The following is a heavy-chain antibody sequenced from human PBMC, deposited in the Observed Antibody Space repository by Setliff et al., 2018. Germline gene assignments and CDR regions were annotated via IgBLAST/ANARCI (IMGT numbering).Heavy chain of an antibody. Sequence: SETLSLTCTVSGGSISSYYWSWIRQPAGKGLEWIGHIYIGGSANYNPSHKSRVTMSIDTPKNQFSLKLNSVTAADMAVYYCAREQWLDPPGYYYMDVWAKGTTVTVSS. CDR1: GGSISSYY. CDR3: AREQWLDPPGYYYMDV. V-gene: IGHV4-4*07. D-gene: IGHD6-19*01. CDR2: IYIGGSA. J-gene: IGHJ6*03.